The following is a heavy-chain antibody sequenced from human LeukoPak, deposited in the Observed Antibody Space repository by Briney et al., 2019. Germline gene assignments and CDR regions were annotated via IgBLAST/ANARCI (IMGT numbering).Heavy chain of an antibody. Sequence: PGGSLRLSCTSATFTFGDYPLSWVRQAPGRGLEWITFIKTKPFGGTSEYAASVKGRFTFSRDDSKNIAYLQMNRLNTEDTAVYYCTRHQSPYLDAFDLWGQGTMVTVA. CDR2: IKTKPFGGTS. CDR1: TFTFGDYP. V-gene: IGHV3-49*04. J-gene: IGHJ3*01. D-gene: IGHD2-2*01. CDR3: TRHQSPYLDAFDL.